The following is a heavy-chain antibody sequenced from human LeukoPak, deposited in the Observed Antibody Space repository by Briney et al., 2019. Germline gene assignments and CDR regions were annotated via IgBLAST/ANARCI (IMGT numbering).Heavy chain of an antibody. CDR2: IKQDGSDK. CDR3: ARDPRYANWFDP. V-gene: IGHV3-7*04. D-gene: IGHD1-1*01. Sequence: GGSLRLSCAASGFTFSTYWMSRVRQAPGKGLEWVANIKQDGSDKYYVDSVKGRFTISRDNAKNSLFLQMNSLRAEDTAVYYCARDPRYANWFDPWGQGTLVIVSS. CDR1: GFTFSTYW. J-gene: IGHJ5*02.